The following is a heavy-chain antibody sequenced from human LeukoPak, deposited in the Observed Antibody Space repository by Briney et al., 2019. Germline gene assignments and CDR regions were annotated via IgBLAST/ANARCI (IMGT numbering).Heavy chain of an antibody. V-gene: IGHV1-18*01. D-gene: IGHD1-26*01. CDR1: GYTFRSYG. J-gene: IGHJ5*02. Sequence: GASVKVSCKASGYTFRSYGISWVRQAPGQGLEWMGWISAYNGNTNYAQKLQGRVTMTTDTSTSAAYMELRSLRSDDTAVYYCARDLSGSYYQGWFDPWGQGTLVTVSS. CDR3: ARDLSGSYYQGWFDP. CDR2: ISAYNGNT.